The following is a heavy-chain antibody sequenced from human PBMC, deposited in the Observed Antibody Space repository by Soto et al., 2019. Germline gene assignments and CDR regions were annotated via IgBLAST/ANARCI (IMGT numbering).Heavy chain of an antibody. J-gene: IGHJ6*02. Sequence: QVQVVESGGGVVQPGRSLRLSCAASGFTFSSFCMHWVRQAPGKGLEWVSLIWYDGSKKSYGDSVKGRFTISRDNSRNSVSLQMSTRRADDTAVYSCARDASYYSLWCGYYPSRNGMDVWGQGTTVTVS. CDR2: IWYDGSKK. D-gene: IGHD3-3*01. CDR1: GFTFSSFC. CDR3: ARDASYYSLWCGYYPSRNGMDV. V-gene: IGHV3-33*01.